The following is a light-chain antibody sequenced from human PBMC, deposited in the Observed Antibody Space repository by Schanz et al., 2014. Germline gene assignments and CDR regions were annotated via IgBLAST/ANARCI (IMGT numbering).Light chain of an antibody. Sequence: QSVLTQPPSASGTPGQRVTISCSGSSSNIGSNIVNWYQQLPGTAPKLLMYSSNQRPSGVPDRFSASKSGTSASLAISGLRSEDEADYYCATWDDSLLFGGGTKLTVL. CDR3: ATWDDSLL. CDR2: SSN. V-gene: IGLV1-44*01. CDR1: SSNIGSNI. J-gene: IGLJ3*02.